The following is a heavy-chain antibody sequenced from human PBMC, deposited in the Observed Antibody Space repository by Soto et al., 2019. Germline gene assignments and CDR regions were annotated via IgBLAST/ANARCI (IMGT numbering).Heavy chain of an antibody. CDR3: AHRLGGYSWNDGYFDY. V-gene: IGHV2-5*02. CDR2: IYWDNDK. CDR1: GFSLSTSGVG. J-gene: IGHJ4*02. D-gene: IGHD1-20*01. Sequence: SGPTLVNPTQTLTLTCTFSGFSLSTSGVGVGWIRQPPGKALEWLVLIYWDNDKRYSPSVKTRLSITKDTSKNQVVLTMTDMDPVDTATYHCAHRLGGYSWNDGYFDYWGQGTLVTVSS.